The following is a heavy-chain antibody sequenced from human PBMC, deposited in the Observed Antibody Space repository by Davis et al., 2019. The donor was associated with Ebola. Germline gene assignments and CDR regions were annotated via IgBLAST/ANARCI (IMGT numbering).Heavy chain of an antibody. CDR1: GVAVTSGGYF. V-gene: IGHV4-61*03. D-gene: IGHD2-8*01. CDR3: ARVGDFQGVD. CDR2: IYSSGDI. J-gene: IGHJ4*02. Sequence: PSETLSLTCAVSGVAVTSGGYFWAWLRQPPGQGLEWIGYIYSSGDIHLSPSLRRRASIFRDTFKNHFSVALTSVTAADTAVYYCARVGDFQGVDWGQGILVSVYS.